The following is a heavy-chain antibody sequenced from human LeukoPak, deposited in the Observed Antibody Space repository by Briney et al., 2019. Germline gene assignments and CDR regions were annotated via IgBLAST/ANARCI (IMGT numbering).Heavy chain of an antibody. CDR3: ARDGEVRQGHCTTTSCPVDY. CDR2: ISAYNGNT. V-gene: IGHV1-18*01. CDR1: GYTFTSYG. Sequence: ASGKVSCKASGYTFTSYGISLVRQAPGQGLEWMGWISAYNGNTNYAQKLQGRVTMTTDTSTSTAYMELRSLRSDDTAVYYCARDGEVRQGHCTTTSCPVDYWGQGTLITVSS. J-gene: IGHJ4*02. D-gene: IGHD2-2*01.